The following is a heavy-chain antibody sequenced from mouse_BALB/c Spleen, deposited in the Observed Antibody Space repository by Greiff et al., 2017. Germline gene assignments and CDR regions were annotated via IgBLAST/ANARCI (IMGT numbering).Heavy chain of an antibody. CDR3: ARGDRYDKRAAMDY. CDR1: GFTFSSYA. Sequence: EVKLVESGGGLVKPGGSLKLSCAASGFTFSSYAMSWVRQTPEKRLEWVATISSGGSYTYYPDSVKGRFTISRDNAKNTLYLQMSSLRSEDTAMYYCARGDRYDKRAAMDYWGQGTSVTVSS. CDR2: ISSGGSYT. V-gene: IGHV5-9-3*01. J-gene: IGHJ4*01. D-gene: IGHD2-14*01.